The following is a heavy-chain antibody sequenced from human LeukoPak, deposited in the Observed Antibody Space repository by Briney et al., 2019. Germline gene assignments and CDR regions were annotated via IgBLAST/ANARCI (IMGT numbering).Heavy chain of an antibody. D-gene: IGHD3-10*01. Sequence: GGSLRLACAASGVTLSTYAMSWARQAPGKGLEWVSGISSSGSGDNTYYADSVKGRFTISRDNSKNTLYLQMDSLRAEDTAIYYCTKDFRGSGYFFDYWGQGTPVTVSS. CDR1: GVTLSTYA. CDR2: ISSSGSGDNT. J-gene: IGHJ4*02. V-gene: IGHV3-23*01. CDR3: TKDFRGSGYFFDY.